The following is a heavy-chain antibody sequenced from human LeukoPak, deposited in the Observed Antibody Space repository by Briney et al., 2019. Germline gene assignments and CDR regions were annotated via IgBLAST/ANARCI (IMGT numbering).Heavy chain of an antibody. J-gene: IGHJ4*02. D-gene: IGHD3-10*01. CDR1: GFTFSSYS. V-gene: IGHV3-21*01. Sequence: PGGSLRLSCAASGFTFSSYSMNWVRQAPGKGLEWVSSISSSSSYIYYADSVKGRFTISRDNAKNSLYLQMNSLRAEDTAVYYCARGLWFGELLNYWGQGTLVTVSS. CDR2: ISSSSSYI. CDR3: ARGLWFGELLNY.